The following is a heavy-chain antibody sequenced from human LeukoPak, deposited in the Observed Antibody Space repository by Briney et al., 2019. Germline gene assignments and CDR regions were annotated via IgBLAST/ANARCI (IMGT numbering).Heavy chain of an antibody. Sequence: PGGTLRLSCAASGFTFSSYGMSWVRQAPGKGLEWVSAISGSGGSTYYADSVKGRFTISRDNSKNTLYLQMNSLRAEDTAVYYCAKDQIGSPLLLWFGELPGDYWGQGTLVTVSS. D-gene: IGHD3-10*01. CDR2: ISGSGGST. CDR1: GFTFSSYG. J-gene: IGHJ4*02. CDR3: AKDQIGSPLLLWFGELPGDY. V-gene: IGHV3-23*01.